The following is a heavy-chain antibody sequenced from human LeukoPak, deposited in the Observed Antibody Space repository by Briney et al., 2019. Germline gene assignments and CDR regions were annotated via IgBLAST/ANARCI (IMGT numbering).Heavy chain of an antibody. CDR2: ISAYNGNT. Sequence: EASVKVSCKASGYTFTSYGISWVRQAPGQGLEWMGWISAYNGNTNYAQKLQGRVTMTTDTSTSTAYMELRSLRSDDTAVYYCARDQCKRMGSGSYCGCYMDVWGKGTTVTVSS. V-gene: IGHV1-18*01. D-gene: IGHD3-10*01. CDR1: GYTFTSYG. J-gene: IGHJ6*03. CDR3: ARDQCKRMGSGSYCGCYMDV.